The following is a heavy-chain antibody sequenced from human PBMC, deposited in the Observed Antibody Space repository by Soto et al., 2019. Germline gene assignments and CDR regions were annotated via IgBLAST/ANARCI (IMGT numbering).Heavy chain of an antibody. J-gene: IGHJ4*02. CDR3: ARGVYSAIFGGTSLDY. V-gene: IGHV4-34*01. CDR1: GGSFSGYY. Sequence: QVQLQQWGAGLLKPSETLSLTCAVYGGSFSGYYWSWIRQPPGRGLEWVGEVNHSGSAHYNPSLRSRVPISVDTSWNQSSLKLSSVTAADTVVFYCARGVYSAIFGGTSLDYWGQGTLVTVSS. D-gene: IGHD3-3*01. CDR2: VNHSGSA.